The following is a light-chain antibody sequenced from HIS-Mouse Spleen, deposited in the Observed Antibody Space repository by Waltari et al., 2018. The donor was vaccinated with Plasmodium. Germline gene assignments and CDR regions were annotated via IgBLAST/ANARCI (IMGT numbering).Light chain of an antibody. CDR2: APS. CDR1: QSISNY. V-gene: IGKV1-39*01. Sequence: DIQMTQPPPSPSASEGDRVTITCRASQSISNYLNWYQQKPGNAPKFLIYAPSTLQSGVPSRFSGSGSGTDFTLTISSLQPEDFATYYCQQSYSTWTFGQGTKVEIK. CDR3: QQSYSTWT. J-gene: IGKJ1*01.